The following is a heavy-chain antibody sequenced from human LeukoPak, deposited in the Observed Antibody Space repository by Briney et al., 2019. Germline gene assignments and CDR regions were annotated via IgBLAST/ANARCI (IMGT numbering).Heavy chain of an antibody. Sequence: PSETLSLTCAVYGGSFSGYYWSWIRQPPGKGLEWIGEINHSGSTNYNPSLKSRVTISVDTSKNQFSLKLSSVTAADTAVYYCARDRIQLWLGPGYYFDYWGQGTLVTVSS. D-gene: IGHD5-18*01. CDR2: INHSGST. V-gene: IGHV4-34*01. J-gene: IGHJ4*02. CDR3: ARDRIQLWLGPGYYFDY. CDR1: GGSFSGYY.